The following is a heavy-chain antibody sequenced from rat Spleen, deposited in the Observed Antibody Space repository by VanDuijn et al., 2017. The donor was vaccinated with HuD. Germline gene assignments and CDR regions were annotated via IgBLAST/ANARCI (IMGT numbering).Heavy chain of an antibody. V-gene: IGHV2-15*01. CDR2: IWGDGST. J-gene: IGHJ2*01. CDR3: ASQYYYDGYYRDF. D-gene: IGHD1-12*03. CDR1: GFSLISYS. Sequence: QVQLKESGPGLVQPSQTLSLTCTVSGFSLISYSVSWVRQPPGKGLEWMGGIWGDGSTNYNSALKYRLNISRDTSKSQVFLKMNSLQNEDIAMYFCASQYYYDGYYRDFWGQGVMVTVSS.